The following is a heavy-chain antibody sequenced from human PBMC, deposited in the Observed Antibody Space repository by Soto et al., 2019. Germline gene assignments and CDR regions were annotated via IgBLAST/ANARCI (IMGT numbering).Heavy chain of an antibody. V-gene: IGHV1-18*01. CDR1: GYTFTSYG. J-gene: IGHJ4*02. CDR2: ISAYNGNT. D-gene: IGHD2-15*01. CDR3: ARDGGVYCSGGSCYSDY. Sequence: QVQLVQSGAEVKKPGASVKVSCKASGYTFTSYGISWVRQAPGQGLEWMGRISAYNGNTNYAQKLRARVTMTTDTSPSTAYMELRSLTSDDTAVYCCARDGGVYCSGGSCYSDYCGQGTLVTVSS.